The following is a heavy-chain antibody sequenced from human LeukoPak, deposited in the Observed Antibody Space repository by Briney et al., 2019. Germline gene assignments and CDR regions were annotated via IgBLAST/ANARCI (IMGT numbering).Heavy chain of an antibody. CDR2: ISGSGGST. D-gene: IGHD4-17*01. J-gene: IGHJ4*02. V-gene: IGHV3-23*01. CDR1: GFTFSSYA. CDR3: ATHSSDYGDYTLDY. Sequence: PGGSLRLSCAASGFTFSSYAMSWVRQAPGKGLEWVSAISGSGGSTYYADSVKGRFTISRDNAKNSLYLQMNSLRAEDTAVYYCATHSSDYGDYTLDYWGQGTLVTVSS.